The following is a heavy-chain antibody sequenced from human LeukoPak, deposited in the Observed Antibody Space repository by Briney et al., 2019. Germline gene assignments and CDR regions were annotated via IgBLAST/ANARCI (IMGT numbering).Heavy chain of an antibody. J-gene: IGHJ4*02. D-gene: IGHD3-9*01. CDR1: GFTFSSYA. CDR2: ISGSGGST. CDR3: AKDHNFETCFDY. Sequence: GGSLRLSCAASGFTFSSYAMSWVRQAPRKGLEWVSAISGSGGSTYYADSVKGRFTISRDNSKNTLYLQMNSLRAEDTAVYYCAKDHNFETCFDYWGQGTLVTVSS. V-gene: IGHV3-23*01.